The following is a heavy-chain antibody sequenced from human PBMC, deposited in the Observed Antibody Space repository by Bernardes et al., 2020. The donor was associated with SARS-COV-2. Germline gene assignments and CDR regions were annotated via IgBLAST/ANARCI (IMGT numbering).Heavy chain of an antibody. D-gene: IGHD3-22*01. CDR3: ARGGYYDTIAYNFDS. Sequence: LALTCAVSGGSFSSGDYSWNWIRQPTGKGLEWIGYIYHSGSTQYNPSLKSRVTMSIDTSENQFSLKLSSVTAADTAVYYCARGGYYDTIAYNFDSWGQGTLVTVSS. J-gene: IGHJ4*02. V-gene: IGHV4-30-2*01. CDR2: IYHSGST. CDR1: GGSFSSGDYS.